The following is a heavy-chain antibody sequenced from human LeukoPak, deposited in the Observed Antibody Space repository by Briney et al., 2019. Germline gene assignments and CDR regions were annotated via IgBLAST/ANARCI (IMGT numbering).Heavy chain of an antibody. J-gene: IGHJ5*02. Sequence: QPGGSLRLSCAASGFTFSSYWMHWVRQAPGKGLVWVSRISSDGSSTTYADSVKGRFTISRDNAKNTLYLQMNSLRAEDTAVYYCARGRAGSSWYGPWGQGTLVTVSS. CDR3: ARGRAGSSWYGP. CDR2: ISSDGSST. V-gene: IGHV3-74*01. D-gene: IGHD6-13*01. CDR1: GFTFSSYW.